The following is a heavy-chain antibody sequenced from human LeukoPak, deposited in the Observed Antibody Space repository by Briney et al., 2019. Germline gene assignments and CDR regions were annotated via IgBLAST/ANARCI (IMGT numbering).Heavy chain of an antibody. Sequence: GGPLRLSCTASGFTFGDYAMSWIRQAPGKGLEWVGFIRSKAYGETADYAASVKGRFTISRDDSKAIAYLQMNSLKTEDTAVYHCTRDRGAYNLYDYWGQGTLVTVSS. CDR2: IRSKAYGETA. CDR3: TRDRGAYNLYDY. J-gene: IGHJ4*02. V-gene: IGHV3-49*03. D-gene: IGHD1-1*01. CDR1: GFTFGDYA.